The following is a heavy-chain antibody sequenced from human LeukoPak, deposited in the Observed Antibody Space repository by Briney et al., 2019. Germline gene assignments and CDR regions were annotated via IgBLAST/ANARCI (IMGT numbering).Heavy chain of an antibody. J-gene: IGHJ6*03. CDR3: ARDRIVGMDV. CDR1: GYSISSGYY. V-gene: IGHV4-4*07. CDR2: IYTSGST. D-gene: IGHD2-21*01. Sequence: SETLSLTCAVSGYSISSGYYWGWIRQPAGKGLEWIGRIYTSGSTNYNPSLKSRVTMSVDTSKNQFSLKLSSVTAADTAVYYCARDRIVGMDVWGKGTTVTVSS.